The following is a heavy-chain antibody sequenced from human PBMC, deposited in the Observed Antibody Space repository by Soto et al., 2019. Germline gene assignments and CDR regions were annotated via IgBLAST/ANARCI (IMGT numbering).Heavy chain of an antibody. J-gene: IGHJ3*01. V-gene: IGHV3-23*01. CDR2: IGGTDGDSDGVP. D-gene: IGHD7-27*01. Sequence: VQLLESGGDLVQPGGSLRLSCVASGFILNNYAMSWVRHAPWKGLAWVSTIGGTDGDSDGVPWYEDSVKGRFTISRDSSANTLFMPMDNLRAEDSALYYCVKRGRNWGAFDVWGQGTTVVVSS. CDR3: VKRGRNWGAFDV. CDR1: GFILNNYA.